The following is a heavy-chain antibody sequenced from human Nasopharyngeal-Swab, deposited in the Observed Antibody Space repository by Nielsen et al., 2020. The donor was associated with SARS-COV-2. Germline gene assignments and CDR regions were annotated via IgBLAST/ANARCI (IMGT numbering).Heavy chain of an antibody. Sequence: SETLSLTCGVHNGSFIGYYWTWIRQPPGKGLEWIGEINHAGTTNYTPSLKSRVTMSVDTSKNQFSLKVNSVTAADTAVYCCARRHRSCGGGACPIDYWGQGALVTVSS. D-gene: IGHD2-21*02. J-gene: IGHJ4*02. CDR3: ARRHRSCGGGACPIDY. CDR1: NGSFIGYY. CDR2: INHAGTT. V-gene: IGHV4-34*01.